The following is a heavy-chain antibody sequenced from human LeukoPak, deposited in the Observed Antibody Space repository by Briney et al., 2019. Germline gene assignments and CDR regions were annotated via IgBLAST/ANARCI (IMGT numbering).Heavy chain of an antibody. CDR1: GFTFDDYA. V-gene: IGHV3-9*01. J-gene: IGHJ4*02. Sequence: GGSLRLSCAASGFTFDDYAMHWVRQAPGKGLEWVSGISWNSDSIGYADSVKGRFTISRDNAKNSLYLQMNSLRAEDTAVYYCARDRSYGHPFDYWGQGTLVTVSS. CDR2: ISWNSDSI. CDR3: ARDRSYGHPFDY. D-gene: IGHD5-18*01.